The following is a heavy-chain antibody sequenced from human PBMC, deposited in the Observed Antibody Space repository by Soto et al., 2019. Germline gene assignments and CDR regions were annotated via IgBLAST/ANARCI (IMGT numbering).Heavy chain of an antibody. D-gene: IGHD3-10*01. CDR1: GYTFSTYA. Sequence: ASVKVSCKASGYTFSTYAMHWVRQAPGQSLEWMGWINGGTGQTRYSQRFQDRVTITRDTSAKTTYMDLTSLRSEDTAVYYCARGKGREENYYFYGMDIWGQGTTVTVCS. CDR2: INGGTGQT. V-gene: IGHV1-3*01. J-gene: IGHJ6*02. CDR3: ARGKGREENYYFYGMDI.